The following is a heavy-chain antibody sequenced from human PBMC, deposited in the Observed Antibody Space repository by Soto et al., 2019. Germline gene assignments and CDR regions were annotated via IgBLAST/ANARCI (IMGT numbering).Heavy chain of an antibody. CDR1: GYTFTSYA. Sequence: QVQLVQSGAEVKKPGASVKVSCKASGYTFTSYAMHWVRQAPGQRLEWMGWINAGNGNTKYSQKFQGRVTITRDTSASTAYMELSSLRSEDTAVYYCARDLGYSRSWLYAFDIWGQGTMVTVSS. V-gene: IGHV1-3*01. CDR2: INAGNGNT. D-gene: IGHD6-13*01. J-gene: IGHJ3*02. CDR3: ARDLGYSRSWLYAFDI.